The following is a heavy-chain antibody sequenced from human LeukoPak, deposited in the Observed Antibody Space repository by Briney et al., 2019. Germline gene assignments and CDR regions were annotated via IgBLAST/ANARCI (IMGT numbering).Heavy chain of an antibody. CDR1: GFTFSSYA. D-gene: IGHD3-16*01. V-gene: IGHV3-23*01. CDR3: ARVDDYVWGSYENAFDI. J-gene: IGHJ3*02. Sequence: GGSLRLSCAASGFTFSSYAMSWVRQAPGKGLEWVSAISGSGGSTYYADSVKGRFTISRDNAKNSLYLQMNSLRAEDTAVYYCARVDDYVWGSYENAFDIWGQGTMVTVSS. CDR2: ISGSGGST.